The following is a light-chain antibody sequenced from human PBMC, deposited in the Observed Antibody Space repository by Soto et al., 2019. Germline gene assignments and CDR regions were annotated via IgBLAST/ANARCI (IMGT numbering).Light chain of an antibody. V-gene: IGKV4-1*01. Sequence: DIVMTQSPDSLAVSLGERATINCKSSRSVLYSSNNKNYLAWYQQKPGQTPKLLIYWASTRESGVPDRFSGSGSGTYFTLTISSLQAEDVTVYYCQQYYSTLWTFGQGTKVEIK. CDR2: WAS. CDR3: QQYYSTLWT. J-gene: IGKJ1*01. CDR1: RSVLYSSNNKNY.